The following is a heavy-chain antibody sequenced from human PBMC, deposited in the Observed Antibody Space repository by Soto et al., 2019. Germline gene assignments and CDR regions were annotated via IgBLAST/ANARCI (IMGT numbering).Heavy chain of an antibody. CDR2: ISPESDKA. CDR3: TRDVFFISPSTVTTDDY. D-gene: IGHD4-17*01. CDR1: GYTFTSFG. J-gene: IGHJ4*02. Sequence: VQLVQSGAEVKKPGASVRVSCKASGYTFTSFGLSWARQAPGQGPEWMGWISPESDKATYAHKFQGRITMTTDPSTTTAYMDLRSLRSVDTPVYYCTRDVFFISPSTVTTDDYWGQGALVSVS. V-gene: IGHV1-18*01.